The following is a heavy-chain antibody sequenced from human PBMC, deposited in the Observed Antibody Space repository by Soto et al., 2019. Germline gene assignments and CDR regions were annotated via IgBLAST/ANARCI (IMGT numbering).Heavy chain of an antibody. CDR2: IKQDGSEK. V-gene: IGHV3-7*01. J-gene: IGHJ3*02. D-gene: IGHD3-16*01. Sequence: GGSLRLSCAASGFTFSSYWMSWVRQAPGKGLEWVANIKQDGSEKYYVDSVKGRFTISRDNAKNSLYLQMNSLRAEDTAVYYCARERLLGDYDAFDIWGQGTMVTVSS. CDR3: ARERLLGDYDAFDI. CDR1: GFTFSSYW.